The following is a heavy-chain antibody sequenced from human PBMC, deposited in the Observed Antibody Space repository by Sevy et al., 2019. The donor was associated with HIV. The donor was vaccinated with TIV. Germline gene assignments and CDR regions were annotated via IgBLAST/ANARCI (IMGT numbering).Heavy chain of an antibody. V-gene: IGHV3-7*01. Sequence: GGSLRLSCVASGFTFSDSWMTWVRQAPGKGLERIAFINEDGSRLGYVDSVRGRFTIFRENTKNSLHLQMNSLRAEDTAVYFCARDRAYSALDYWGQGTLVTVSS. CDR1: GFTFSDSW. CDR2: INEDGSRL. J-gene: IGHJ4*02. D-gene: IGHD5-18*01. CDR3: ARDRAYSALDY.